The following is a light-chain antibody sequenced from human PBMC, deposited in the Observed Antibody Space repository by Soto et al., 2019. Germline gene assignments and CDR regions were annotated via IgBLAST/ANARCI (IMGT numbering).Light chain of an antibody. CDR1: SSDVGAYNY. Sequence: QSVLTQPPSASGSPGQSVTISCTGTSSDVGAYNYVSWYQQHPGKAPKVMIYEVSKRPSGVPDRFSGSKSGNTASLTVSGRQAEDEAEYYCSSYAGTNRVFGTGTKVTVL. J-gene: IGLJ1*01. CDR2: EVS. CDR3: SSYAGTNRV. V-gene: IGLV2-8*01.